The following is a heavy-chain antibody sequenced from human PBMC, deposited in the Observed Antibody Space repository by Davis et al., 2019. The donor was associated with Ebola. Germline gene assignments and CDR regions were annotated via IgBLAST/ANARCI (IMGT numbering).Heavy chain of an antibody. Sequence: SETLSLTCAVYGGSFTGYYWSWIRQPPGKGLEWNGEINHSGSTNYNPSLKSRVTISVDTSKNQFSLKLSSVTAADTAVYYCARWGSSYYGMDVWGQGTTVTVSS. CDR3: ARWGSSYYGMDV. D-gene: IGHD3-10*01. J-gene: IGHJ6*02. CDR2: INHSGST. V-gene: IGHV4-34*01. CDR1: GGSFTGYY.